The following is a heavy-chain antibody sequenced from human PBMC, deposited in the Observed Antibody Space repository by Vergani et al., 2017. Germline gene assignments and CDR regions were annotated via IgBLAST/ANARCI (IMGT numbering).Heavy chain of an antibody. CDR2: IYYSGST. D-gene: IGHD2-15*01. CDR1: GGSISSSSYY. V-gene: IGHV4-39*01. Sequence: QLQLQESGPGLVKPSETLSLTCTVSGGSISSSSYYWGWIRQPPGKGLEWIGSIYYSGSTYYNPSLKSRVTISVDTSKNQFSLKLSSVTAADTAVYYCARLGGCHRPYYYYYYYMDVWGKGTTVTVSS. CDR3: ARLGGCHRPYYYYYYYMDV. J-gene: IGHJ6*03.